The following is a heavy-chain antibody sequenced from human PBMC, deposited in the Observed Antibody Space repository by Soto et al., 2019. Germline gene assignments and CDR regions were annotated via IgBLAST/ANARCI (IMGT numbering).Heavy chain of an antibody. J-gene: IGHJ4*02. V-gene: IGHV3-23*01. D-gene: IGHD1-1*01. CDR3: AKGRGQNWNVDY. Sequence: EVQLLESGGGSVQPGGSLRLSCAASGFTFSSYAMHWVRRPPGKGLEWVSSISGSGGTAYYADSVKGRFSISRDSLVNTRYLQMNSQRAEDTAVYYCAKGRGQNWNVDYWGQGTVVTVSP. CDR1: GFTFSSYA. CDR2: ISGSGGTA.